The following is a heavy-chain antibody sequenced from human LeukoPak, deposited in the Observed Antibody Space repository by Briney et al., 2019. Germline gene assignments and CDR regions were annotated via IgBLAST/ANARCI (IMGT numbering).Heavy chain of an antibody. CDR2: ISSSSSYI. V-gene: IGHV3-21*01. J-gene: IGHJ6*03. CDR1: GFTFSSYS. D-gene: IGHD5-18*01. Sequence: PGGSLRLSCAASGFTFSSYSMNWVRQAPGKGLEWVSSISSSSSYIYYADSVKGRFTISRDNAKNSLYLQMNSLRAEDTAVYYCARWIRPRYYYYYMDVWGKGTTVTVSS. CDR3: ARWIRPRYYYYYMDV.